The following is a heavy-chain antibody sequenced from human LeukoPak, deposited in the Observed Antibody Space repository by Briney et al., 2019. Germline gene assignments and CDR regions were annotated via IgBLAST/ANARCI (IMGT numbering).Heavy chain of an antibody. V-gene: IGHV3-7*02. D-gene: IGHD3-22*01. J-gene: IGHJ4*02. CDR3: ARATPDYYDSSAYSFDY. CDR1: GFTFSRHW. Sequence: GGSLRLSCAASGFTFSRHWMSWVRQAPGKGLEWVATTNQDGGAEYYVDSVKGRFTISRDNAKNSLYLQMNSLGDEDTAVYYCARATPDYYDSSAYSFDYWGQGTLVTVSS. CDR2: TNQDGGAE.